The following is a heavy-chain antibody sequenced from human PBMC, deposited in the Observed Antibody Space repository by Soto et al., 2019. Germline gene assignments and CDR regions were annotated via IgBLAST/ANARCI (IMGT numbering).Heavy chain of an antibody. CDR2: IGPESGAT. CDR1: GYTFTGHY. D-gene: IGHD1-26*01. V-gene: IGHV1-2*02. Sequence: ASVKVSCKASGYTFTGHYIHWVRQAPEQGPEWMGEIGPESGATRYAQRFQGRVTMTRDMSITTVYMELNNPSPDDTAVYYCGRGRSGQIVVFYWGQGTPVTVSS. CDR3: GRGRSGQIVVFY. J-gene: IGHJ4*02.